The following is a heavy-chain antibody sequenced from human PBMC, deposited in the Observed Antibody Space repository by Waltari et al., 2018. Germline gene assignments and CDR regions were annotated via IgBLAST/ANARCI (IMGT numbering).Heavy chain of an antibody. V-gene: IGHV1-3*01. D-gene: IGHD3-22*01. CDR1: GYTFTSYA. Sequence: QVQLVPSGAEVKKPGASVKVSCKASGYTFTSYAMHWVRQAPGQRLEWMGWINAGNGNTKDSQNVQGRVTITRDTAGSTAYMELSSLRSEDTAVYYWAREVYERSSPNWFDPWGQGTLVTVSS. CDR3: AREVYERSSPNWFDP. CDR2: INAGNGNT. J-gene: IGHJ5*02.